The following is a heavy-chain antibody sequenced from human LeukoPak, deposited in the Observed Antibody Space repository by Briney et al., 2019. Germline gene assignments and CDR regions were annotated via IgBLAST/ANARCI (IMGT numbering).Heavy chain of an antibody. CDR1: GASISSSY. CDR3: ARDRPATENWYFDL. Sequence: SETLSLTCTVSGASISSSYWSWIRQPPGKGLEWIGYISNHGSANYNPSLNSPVTISVGTSQNQFFLELSSVTAADTAVYYCARDRPATENWYFDLWGRGTLVTVSS. V-gene: IGHV4-59*01. CDR2: ISNHGSA. D-gene: IGHD1-26*01. J-gene: IGHJ2*01.